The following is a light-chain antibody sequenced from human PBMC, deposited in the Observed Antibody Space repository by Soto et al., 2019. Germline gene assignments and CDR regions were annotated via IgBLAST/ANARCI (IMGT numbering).Light chain of an antibody. Sequence: QPVLTQPPSASGTPGQRVTISCSGSSSNIGSNYVYWYHQLPGTAPKLVIYRNNQRPSGVPDRISGSKSGTSASLAISGLRSEDEADYYCVAWDDRLSGLVFGRGTKVTVL. J-gene: IGLJ2*01. V-gene: IGLV1-47*01. CDR1: SSNIGSNY. CDR2: RNN. CDR3: VAWDDRLSGLV.